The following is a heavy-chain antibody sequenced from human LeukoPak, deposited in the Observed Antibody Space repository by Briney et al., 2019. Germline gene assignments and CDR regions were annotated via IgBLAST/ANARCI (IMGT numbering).Heavy chain of an antibody. CDR3: AGGSSGYLLFDY. CDR1: GYTFTYRY. J-gene: IGHJ4*02. V-gene: IGHV1-45*02. CDR2: ITPFNGNT. D-gene: IGHD3-22*01. Sequence: SVKVSCKASGYTFTYRYLHWVRQAPGQALEWMGWITPFNGNTNYAQKFQDRVTITRDRSMSTAYMELSSLRSEDTAMYYCAGGSSGYLLFDYWGQGTLVTVSS.